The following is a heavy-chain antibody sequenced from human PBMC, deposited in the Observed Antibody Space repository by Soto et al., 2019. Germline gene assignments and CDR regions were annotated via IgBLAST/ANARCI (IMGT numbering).Heavy chain of an antibody. CDR1: GGSISSGGYY. J-gene: IGHJ4*02. CDR2: IYDSVSS. Sequence: QVQLQESGPGLVKPSQTLSLTCTVSGGSISSGGYYWRWIRQHPGKGLEWIGCIYDSVSSYYNTDRKSRVTIYVDTSKNHFSLKLSSVTAADTAVYDCARGSGYRLPILFDYWGQGTLVTVSS. D-gene: IGHD5-18*01. CDR3: ARGSGYRLPILFDY. V-gene: IGHV4-31*02.